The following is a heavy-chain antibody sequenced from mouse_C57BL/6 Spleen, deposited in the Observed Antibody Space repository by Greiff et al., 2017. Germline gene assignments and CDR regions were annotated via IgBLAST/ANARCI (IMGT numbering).Heavy chain of an antibody. Sequence: VHLVESGAELARPGASVKLSCKASGYTFTSYGISWVKQRTGQGLEWIGEIYPRSGNTYYNEKFKGKATLTADKSSSTAYMELRSLTSEDSAVYFCARDTTVVAPFDYWGQGTTLTVSS. CDR1: GYTFTSYG. CDR3: ARDTTVVAPFDY. J-gene: IGHJ2*01. D-gene: IGHD1-1*01. CDR2: IYPRSGNT. V-gene: IGHV1-81*01.